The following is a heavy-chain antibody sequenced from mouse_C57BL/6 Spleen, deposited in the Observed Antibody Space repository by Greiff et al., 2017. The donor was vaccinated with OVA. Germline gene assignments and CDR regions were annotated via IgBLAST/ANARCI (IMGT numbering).Heavy chain of an antibody. Sequence: EVKLQESGGGLVKPGGSLKLSCAASGFTFSDYGMHWVRQAPEKGLEWVAYISSGSSTIYYADTVKGRFTISRDNAKNTLFLQMTSLRSEDTAMYYCARRATVYAMDYWGQGTSVTVS. CDR1: GFTFSDYG. CDR2: ISSGSSTI. D-gene: IGHD1-1*01. J-gene: IGHJ4*01. V-gene: IGHV5-17*01. CDR3: ARRATVYAMDY.